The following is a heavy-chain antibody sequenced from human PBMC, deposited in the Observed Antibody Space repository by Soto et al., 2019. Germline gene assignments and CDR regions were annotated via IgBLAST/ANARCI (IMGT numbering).Heavy chain of an antibody. J-gene: IGHJ5*02. CDR3: AREESRLGYCSGGSCSERELVYWCDP. CDR2: IYYSGST. V-gene: IGHV4-30-4*01. CDR1: GGSISSGDYS. D-gene: IGHD2-15*01. Sequence: SETLSLTCTVSGGSISSGDYSWSWIRQPPGKGLEWIGYIYYSGSTDYNPSLKSRVTISVDTSKNQFSLKLSSVTAADTAVYYCAREESRLGYCSGGSCSERELVYWCDPWGQGTLVTVSS.